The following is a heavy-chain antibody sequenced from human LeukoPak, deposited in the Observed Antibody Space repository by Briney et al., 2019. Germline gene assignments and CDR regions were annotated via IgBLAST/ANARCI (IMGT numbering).Heavy chain of an antibody. Sequence: GRSRRLAWAASAFTFSSYGMHWVRQAPGNWLEWVAGISFDASNKYYTDSVKDRFTISRDNSKNTLYLQMNSLRAEDMAVYYCAKDVDPFGSGSYVEGFDYWGQGTLVTVS. D-gene: IGHD3-10*01. CDR2: ISFDASNK. V-gene: IGHV3-30*18. CDR1: AFTFSSYG. CDR3: AKDVDPFGSGSYVEGFDY. J-gene: IGHJ4*02.